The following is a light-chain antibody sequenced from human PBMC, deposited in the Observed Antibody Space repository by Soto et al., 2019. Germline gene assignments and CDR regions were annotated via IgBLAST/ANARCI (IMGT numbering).Light chain of an antibody. J-gene: IGKJ4*01. CDR2: RAS. Sequence: EIVLTQSPGTLSLSLGERATLSCRASQSVSSDYVAWYRQKPGQVPTVLIYRASTRATGIPDRFSGSGSGTDFTLTISRVEPEDFAVYYCQQYGSSPLTFGGGTKV. CDR1: QSVSSDY. V-gene: IGKV3-20*01. CDR3: QQYGSSPLT.